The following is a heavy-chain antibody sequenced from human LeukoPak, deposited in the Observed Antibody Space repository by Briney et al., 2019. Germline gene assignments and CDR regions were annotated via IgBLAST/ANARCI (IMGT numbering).Heavy chain of an antibody. D-gene: IGHD5-12*01. CDR2: ISYSGST. CDR3: ARQNSGYYLGPFAY. V-gene: IGHV4-59*08. J-gene: IGHJ4*02. Sequence: PETPSLTCTASGGSPCSYYWSWIRQPPGKGLEWIAYISYSGSTDYTPSLRSRVTISLDTSKNHFSLKLSSVTAADTAVYYCARQNSGYYLGPFAYWGQGILVTVSS. CDR1: GGSPCSYY.